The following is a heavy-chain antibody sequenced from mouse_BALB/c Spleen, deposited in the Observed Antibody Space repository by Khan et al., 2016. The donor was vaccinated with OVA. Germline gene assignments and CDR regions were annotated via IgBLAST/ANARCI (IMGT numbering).Heavy chain of an antibody. J-gene: IGHJ2*01. D-gene: IGHD1-2*01. Sequence: EVQLQESGPGLVKPSQSLSLTCTATGYSITSGYVWNWIRQFPGNKLECMGYISYSGSTNYNPSLKSRTSFTRDKSKNQSYLQLNSVTTEDTATYYCARAARITYWGQGTTLTVSS. CDR3: ARAARITY. V-gene: IGHV3-2*02. CDR2: ISYSGST. CDR1: GYSITSGYV.